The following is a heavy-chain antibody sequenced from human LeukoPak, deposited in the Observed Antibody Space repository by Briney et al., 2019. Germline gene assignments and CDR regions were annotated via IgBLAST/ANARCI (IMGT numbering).Heavy chain of an antibody. V-gene: IGHV4-39*07. Sequence: SETLSLTCTVSYGSISDISYYWGWIRQPPGKGLEWIGSIYYTGSSHYNPSLKSRATISVDTSKNQFSLKLSSVTAADTAVYYCTRAASSGPLFTYHMDVWGKGTRVTVSS. J-gene: IGHJ6*03. CDR1: YGSISDISYY. D-gene: IGHD3-22*01. CDR3: TRAASSGPLFTYHMDV. CDR2: IYYTGSS.